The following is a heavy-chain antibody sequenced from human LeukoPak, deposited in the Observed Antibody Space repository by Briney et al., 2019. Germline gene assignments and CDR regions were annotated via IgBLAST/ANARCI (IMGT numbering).Heavy chain of an antibody. CDR2: IIPIFGTA. D-gene: IGHD3-10*01. V-gene: IGHV1-69*13. CDR3: VITMVRERPH. Sequence: GASVKVSCKASGGTFSSYAISWVRQAPGQGLEWMGGIIPIFGTANYAQKFQGRVTITADGSTSTAYMELSSLRSEDTAVYYCVITMVRERPHWGQGTLVTVSS. J-gene: IGHJ4*02. CDR1: GGTFSSYA.